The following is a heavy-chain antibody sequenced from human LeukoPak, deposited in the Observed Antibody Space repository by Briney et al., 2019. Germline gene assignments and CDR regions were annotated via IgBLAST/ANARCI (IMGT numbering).Heavy chain of an antibody. V-gene: IGHV4-31*03. J-gene: IGHJ3*02. CDR3: ARGGEAYYYDSSGYHTPGAFDI. Sequence: PSETLSLTCTVSGGSISSGGYYWSWIRQHPGKGLEWIGYIYYSGSTYYNPSLKSRVTISVDTSKNQFSLKLSSVTAADTAVYYCARGGEAYYYDSSGYHTPGAFDIWGQGTMVTVSS. D-gene: IGHD3-22*01. CDR2: IYYSGST. CDR1: GGSISSGGYY.